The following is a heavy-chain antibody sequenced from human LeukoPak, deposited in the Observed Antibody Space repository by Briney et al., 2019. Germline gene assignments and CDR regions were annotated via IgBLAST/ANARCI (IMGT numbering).Heavy chain of an antibody. CDR3: ARSPDCSGGSCYSRYYYYYYMDV. CDR1: GGSINSSGYS. CDR2: IYYSGST. V-gene: IGHV4-39*07. D-gene: IGHD2-15*01. J-gene: IGHJ6*03. Sequence: SETLSLTCTVSGGSINSSGYSWGWIRQPPGKGLEWIATIYYSGSTYYNPSLKSRVTISVDTSKNQFSLKLSSVTAADTAVYYCARSPDCSGGSCYSRYYYYYYMDVWGKGTTVTVSS.